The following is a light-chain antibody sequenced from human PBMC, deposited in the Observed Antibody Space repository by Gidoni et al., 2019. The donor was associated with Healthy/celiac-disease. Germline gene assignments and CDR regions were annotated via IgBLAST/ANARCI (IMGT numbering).Light chain of an antibody. CDR2: DAS. J-gene: IGKJ3*01. Sequence: DIQMTQSPSSLSASVGDRVTITCQASQDISNYLNWYQQKPGKAPKLLIYDASNLETGVLSRFSGSGSVTDFTFTISSLQPEDIATYYCQQYDNLPFTFGPGTKVDIK. V-gene: IGKV1-33*01. CDR3: QQYDNLPFT. CDR1: QDISNY.